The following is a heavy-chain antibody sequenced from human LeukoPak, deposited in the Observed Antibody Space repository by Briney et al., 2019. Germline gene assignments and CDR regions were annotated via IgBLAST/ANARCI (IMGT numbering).Heavy chain of an antibody. D-gene: IGHD5-18*01. CDR2: IIPILHIT. Sequence: SVKVSCKASGGTLSTYSVSWVRQAPGQGLEWMGRIIPILHITNYAQSFQGRATITADKSTTTAYMELSSLRSEDTAVYYCARGLREVAEWGDTATYDAFEIWGQGAMVTVSS. J-gene: IGHJ3*02. V-gene: IGHV1-69*02. CDR1: GGTLSTYS. CDR3: ARGLREVAEWGDTATYDAFEI.